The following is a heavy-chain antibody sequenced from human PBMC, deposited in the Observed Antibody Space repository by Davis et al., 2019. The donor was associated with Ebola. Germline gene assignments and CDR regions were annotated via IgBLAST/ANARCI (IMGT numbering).Heavy chain of an antibody. Sequence: GESLKISCAASGFTVSYNYMGWVRQAPGKGLEWVSSISVSSGYIYYEDSVKGRFTISRDNAKNSLYLQMNSLRAEDTAVYYCARVPAAASTSSGLDYWGQGTLVTVSS. CDR2: ISVSSGYI. CDR1: GFTVSYNY. J-gene: IGHJ4*02. V-gene: IGHV3-21*04. CDR3: ARVPAAASTSSGLDY. D-gene: IGHD6-13*01.